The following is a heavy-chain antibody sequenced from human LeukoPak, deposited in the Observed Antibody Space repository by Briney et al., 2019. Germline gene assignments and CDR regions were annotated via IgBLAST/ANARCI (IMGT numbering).Heavy chain of an antibody. CDR2: INHSGST. Sequence: SETLSLTCAVYGGPFSGQYWRWLRQPPGKGLEWIGEINHSGSTNYNPSLKSRVTIPVDTSKHQFPLQLSSVTAAHTALYYFAGSYLYSSGWAVWGQGTLVTVSS. V-gene: IGHV4-34*01. CDR3: AGSYLYSSGWAV. D-gene: IGHD6-19*01. CDR1: GGPFSGQY. J-gene: IGHJ4*02.